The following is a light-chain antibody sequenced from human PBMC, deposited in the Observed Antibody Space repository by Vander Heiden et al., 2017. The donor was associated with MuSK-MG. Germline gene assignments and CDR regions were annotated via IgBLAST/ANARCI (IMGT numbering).Light chain of an antibody. CDR3: SSYTSSSTLEV. Sequence: QSALPQPSSVPGSPGQSITISCTGTSSDVGGYNYVSWYQQHPGKAPKLMMYDVSNRPSGVSNRFSGSKSGNTASLTISGLQAEDEAEYYCSSYTSSSTLEVFGTGTKVTVL. CDR1: SSDVGGYNY. CDR2: DVS. J-gene: IGLJ1*01. V-gene: IGLV2-14*01.